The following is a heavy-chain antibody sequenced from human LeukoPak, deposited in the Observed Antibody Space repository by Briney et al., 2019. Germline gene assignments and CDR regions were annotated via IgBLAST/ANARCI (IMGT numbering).Heavy chain of an antibody. CDR2: IYYSGST. J-gene: IGHJ3*02. V-gene: IGHV4-39*01. CDR1: GGSISSSSYY. Sequence: SETLSLTCTVSGGSISSSSYYWGWIRQPPGKGLEWIGSIYYSGSTYYNPSLKSRVTISVDTSKNQFSLKLSSVTAADTAVYYCATNYCSGGSCYSEGAFDIWGQGTIVTVSS. CDR3: ATNYCSGGSCYSEGAFDI. D-gene: IGHD2-15*01.